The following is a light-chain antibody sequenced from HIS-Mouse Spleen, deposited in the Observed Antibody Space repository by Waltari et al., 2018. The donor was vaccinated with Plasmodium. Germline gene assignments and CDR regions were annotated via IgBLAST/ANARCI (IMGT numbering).Light chain of an antibody. J-gene: IGLJ1*01. CDR2: EGS. V-gene: IGLV2-23*01. CDR3: CSYAGSSTYV. Sequence: QSALTQPASVAGSPGQSTTIACTGTRSDVGSYNLVPWYQQHPGKAPKLMSYEGSKRPSGVSNRFSGSKSGNTASLTISGLQAEDEADYYCCSYAGSSTYVFGTGTKVTVL. CDR1: RSDVGSYNL.